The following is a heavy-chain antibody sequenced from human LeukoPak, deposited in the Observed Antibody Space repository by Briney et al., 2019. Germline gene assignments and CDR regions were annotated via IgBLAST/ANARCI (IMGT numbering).Heavy chain of an antibody. D-gene: IGHD1-26*01. J-gene: IGHJ3*02. CDR1: GFTFSGYA. CDR3: AKSLLTTASGTGRAFDI. Sequence: PGGSLRLSCAASGFTFSGYAMSWVRQAPGKGLEWVSAISPSADSTFYADPLKGRFTISRDNSKNTLYLQMDSLRAEDTAKYYCAKSLLTTASGTGRAFDIWGQGTMVTVSA. CDR2: ISPSADST. V-gene: IGHV3-23*01.